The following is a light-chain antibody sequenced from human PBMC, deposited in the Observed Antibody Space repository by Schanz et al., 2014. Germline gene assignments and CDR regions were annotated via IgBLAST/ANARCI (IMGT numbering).Light chain of an antibody. CDR3: SSYTVTSTLV. CDR1: SSDVGGYNF. CDR2: EVS. V-gene: IGLV2-8*01. J-gene: IGLJ2*01. Sequence: QSALTQPPSASGSPGQSVTISCTGTSSDVGGYNFVSWYQQHPGKVPKLLIFEVSQRPSGVPDRFSGSKSGITASLTVSGLQAEDEADYYCSSYTVTSTLVFGGGTKLTVL.